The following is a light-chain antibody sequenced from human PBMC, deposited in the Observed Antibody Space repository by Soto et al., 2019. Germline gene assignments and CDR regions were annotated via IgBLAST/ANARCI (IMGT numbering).Light chain of an antibody. Sequence: DIQMTQSPSSVSASVGARVIITCRTSQGISNWVAWYQHKPGKAPNLLIYAASRLQSGVPSRFSGSGSRTGFTLTITSLQPGEVATYYCQRADSFPLTFGGGTKLEIK. CDR3: QRADSFPLT. CDR1: QGISNW. J-gene: IGKJ4*01. V-gene: IGKV1-12*01. CDR2: AAS.